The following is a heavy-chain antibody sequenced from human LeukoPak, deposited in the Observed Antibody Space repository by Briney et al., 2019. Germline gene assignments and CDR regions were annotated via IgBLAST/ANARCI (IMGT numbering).Heavy chain of an antibody. V-gene: IGHV6-1*01. CDR2: TYYRSKWYS. J-gene: IGHJ4*02. CDR1: GDSVSSNSAG. D-gene: IGHD6-19*01. CDR3: ARSMPQWLVSSFDY. Sequence: SQTLSLTCAISGDSVSSNSAGWNWIRQSPSRGLEWLGRTYYRSKWYSDYAVSVKSRITFNPDTSKNQFSLQLNSVTPEDTAVYYCARSMPQWLVSSFDYWGQGTLVTVSS.